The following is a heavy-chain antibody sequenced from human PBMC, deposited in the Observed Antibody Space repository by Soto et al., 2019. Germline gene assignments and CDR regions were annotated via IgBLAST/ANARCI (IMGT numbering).Heavy chain of an antibody. CDR1: GGSFSGYY. J-gene: IGHJ4*02. Sequence: QVQLQQWGAGLLKPSETLSLTCAVYGGSFSGYYWSWIRQPPGKGLEWIGEINHSGSTNYNPSLKIRVTISVDTSKTQFSLKLSSVTAADTAVYYCARVLSGSYLTPHFDYWGQGTLVTVSS. CDR3: ARVLSGSYLTPHFDY. CDR2: INHSGST. V-gene: IGHV4-34*01. D-gene: IGHD1-26*01.